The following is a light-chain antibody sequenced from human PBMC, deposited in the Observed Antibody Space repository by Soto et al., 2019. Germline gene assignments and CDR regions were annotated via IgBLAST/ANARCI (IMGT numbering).Light chain of an antibody. CDR1: SSDVGAYNR. CDR3: SSYTTTGTLYV. V-gene: IGLV2-14*03. Sequence: QRGSVTGCISRSMPISCTRTSSDVGAYNRVSWYQQHPGKAPKLIIYDVNNRPSGVSNRFSGSKSGNTASLTISGLQAEDEADYYCSSYTTTGTLYVFGTGTKVTVL. J-gene: IGLJ1*01. CDR2: DVN.